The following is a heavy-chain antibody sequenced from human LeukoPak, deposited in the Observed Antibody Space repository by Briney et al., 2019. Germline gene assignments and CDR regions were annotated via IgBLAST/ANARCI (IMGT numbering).Heavy chain of an antibody. J-gene: IGHJ4*02. D-gene: IGHD6-13*01. Sequence: GGSLRLSCAASGFTFSTYWMHWVRQAPGKGLVWVSRVNSDGSGTTYAASVKGRFTISRDNAKNTLYLQMNSLRAEDTAMYYCARVYSRGPFDSWGQGTLVTVSS. CDR1: GFTFSTYW. V-gene: IGHV3-74*01. CDR3: ARVYSRGPFDS. CDR2: VNSDGSGT.